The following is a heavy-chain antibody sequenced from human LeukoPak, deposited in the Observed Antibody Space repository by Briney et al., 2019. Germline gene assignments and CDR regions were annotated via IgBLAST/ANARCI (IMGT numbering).Heavy chain of an antibody. Sequence: PGGSLRLSCAASGFTLSNYWMHWVRQAPGKGLVWVSRINSDASITTYADSVKGRFTISRDNAKNTVYLQMNSLRAEDTAVYYCGRVLMATYYFDLWGQGTLVTVSS. D-gene: IGHD5-24*01. V-gene: IGHV3-74*01. CDR1: GFTLSNYW. CDR3: GRVLMATYYFDL. J-gene: IGHJ4*02. CDR2: INSDASIT.